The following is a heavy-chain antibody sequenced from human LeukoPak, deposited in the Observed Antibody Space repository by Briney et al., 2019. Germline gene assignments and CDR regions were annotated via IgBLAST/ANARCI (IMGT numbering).Heavy chain of an antibody. CDR3: AYERTNYDSSGYH. Sequence: ASVKVSCKASGYTFTSYYMHWVRQAPGQGLEWMGIINPSGGSTSYAQKFQGRVTMTRDTSTSTVYMELSSLISEDTAVYYCAYERTNYDSSGYHWGQGTLVTVSS. CDR2: INPSGGST. D-gene: IGHD3-22*01. J-gene: IGHJ5*02. CDR1: GYTFTSYY. V-gene: IGHV1-46*01.